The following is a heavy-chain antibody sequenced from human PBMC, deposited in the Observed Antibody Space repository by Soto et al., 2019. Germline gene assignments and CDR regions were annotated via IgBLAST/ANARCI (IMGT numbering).Heavy chain of an antibody. V-gene: IGHV3-48*03. CDR2: ISGSGSTI. D-gene: IGHD3-22*01. CDR3: AREVVVFGVIIPTTMDV. J-gene: IGHJ6*02. Sequence: GGSLRLSCAASGFTFSGYEMNWVRQAPGKGLEWVSYISGSGSTIYYADSVKGRFTISRDNAKDSLYLQMNSLRAEDTAVYYCAREVVVFGVIIPTTMDVCGQGTTVTVSS. CDR1: GFTFSGYE.